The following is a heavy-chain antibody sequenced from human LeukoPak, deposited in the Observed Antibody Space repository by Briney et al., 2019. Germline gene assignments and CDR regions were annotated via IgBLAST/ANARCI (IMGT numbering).Heavy chain of an antibody. V-gene: IGHV4-30-2*01. D-gene: IGHD3-22*01. CDR3: VSGYYYDSSGYWVRAFDI. CDR1: GGSISSGGYS. J-gene: IGHJ3*02. CDR2: MYNSGTT. Sequence: PSETLCLTCAVSGGSISSGGYSWSWIRQPPGKGLEWTAYMYNSGTTHYNPSLKSRVTISVDTSKNQFSLKLSSVTAADTAVYYCVSGYYYDSSGYWVRAFDIWGQGTMVTVSS.